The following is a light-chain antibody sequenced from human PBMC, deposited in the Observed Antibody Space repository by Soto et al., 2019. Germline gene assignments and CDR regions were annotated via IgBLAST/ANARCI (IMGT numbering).Light chain of an antibody. CDR1: QSVSSN. V-gene: IGKV3-15*01. J-gene: IGKJ1*01. Sequence: EIVMTQSPATLSVSPGERATLSCRASQSVSSNLAWYQQKPGQAPRLLIYGASTRATGIPVRFSGSGSGTEFTLTISSLQSEDFAVYYCQQYNNWPPWTFGQGTNVEIK. CDR2: GAS. CDR3: QQYNNWPPWT.